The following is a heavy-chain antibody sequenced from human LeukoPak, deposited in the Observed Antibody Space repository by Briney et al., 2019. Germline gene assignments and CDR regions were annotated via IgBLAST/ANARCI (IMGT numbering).Heavy chain of an antibody. CDR1: GGSISSYY. J-gene: IGHJ6*03. CDR3: AREGIAAAGTSFYYYHYYMDV. Sequence: SETLSLTCTVSGGSISSYYWSWIRQPPGKGLEWIGYIYYSGSTNYNPSLKSRVTISVDTSKNQFSLKLSSVTAADTAVYYCAREGIAAAGTSFYYYHYYMDVWGKGTTVTVSS. CDR2: IYYSGST. V-gene: IGHV4-59*01. D-gene: IGHD6-13*01.